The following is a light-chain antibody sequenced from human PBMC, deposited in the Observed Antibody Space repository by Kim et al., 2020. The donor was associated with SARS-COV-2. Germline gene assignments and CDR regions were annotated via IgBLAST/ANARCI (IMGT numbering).Light chain of an antibody. V-gene: IGLV2-14*03. Sequence: GRAITISGTGTSSDFGVSNYVSWYQHHPGKAPKVIIYDVSKRPSGVSNRFSGSKSGNTASLTISGLQAEDETDYYCSSYTSSSTYVFGTGTKVTVL. CDR3: SSYTSSSTYV. CDR1: SSDFGVSNY. J-gene: IGLJ1*01. CDR2: DVS.